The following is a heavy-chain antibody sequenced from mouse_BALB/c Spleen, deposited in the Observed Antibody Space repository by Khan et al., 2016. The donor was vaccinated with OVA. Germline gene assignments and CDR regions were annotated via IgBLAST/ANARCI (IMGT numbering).Heavy chain of an antibody. Sequence: QVQLKQSGAELAKPGASVKMSCKASGYTFSTYWMHWVKQRPGQGLEWIGYFNPSTDYADFNQKFKDKATLTADKSSSTAFMQLSSLTSEDSAVYYCTRLGSYSGSTFGFWGQGTTLTVSS. CDR3: TRLGSYSGSTFGF. D-gene: IGHD1-1*01. CDR2: FNPSTDYA. V-gene: IGHV1-7*01. J-gene: IGHJ2*01. CDR1: GYTFSTYW.